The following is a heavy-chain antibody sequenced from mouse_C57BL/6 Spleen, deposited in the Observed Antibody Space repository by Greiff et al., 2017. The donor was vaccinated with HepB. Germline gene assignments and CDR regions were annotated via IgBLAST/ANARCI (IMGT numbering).Heavy chain of an antibody. V-gene: IGHV5-16*01. CDR3: ARDLLLDY. Sequence: EVKLMESEGGLVQPGSSMKLSCTASGFTFSDYYMAWVRQVPEKGLEWVANINYDGSSTYYLDSLKSRFIISRDNAKNILYLQMSRLKSEDTATYYCARDLLLDYWGQGTTLTVSS. J-gene: IGHJ2*01. CDR1: GFTFSDYY. CDR2: INYDGSST. D-gene: IGHD2-1*01.